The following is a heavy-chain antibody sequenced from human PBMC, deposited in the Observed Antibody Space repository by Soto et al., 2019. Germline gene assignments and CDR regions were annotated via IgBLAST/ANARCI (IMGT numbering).Heavy chain of an antibody. CDR3: ASSIRLAGDY. CDR1: GYTFTSYA. J-gene: IGHJ4*02. CDR2: INAVNGNT. Sequence: QVQLVQSGAEVKKPGASVKVSCKASGYTFTSYAMHWVRQAPGQRLEWMGWINAVNGNTKYSQNFQGRVTITRDTSAITAYMELRSLRSEDTAVYYCASSIRLAGDYWGQGTLVTVSS. V-gene: IGHV1-3*01.